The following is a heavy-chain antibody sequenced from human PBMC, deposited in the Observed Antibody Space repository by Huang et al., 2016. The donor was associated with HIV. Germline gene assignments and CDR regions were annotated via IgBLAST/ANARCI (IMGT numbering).Heavy chain of an antibody. J-gene: IGHJ4*02. Sequence: QIHLVQSGPEVKQPGASVKVSCKASGYKFHIYEITLVRPTPGQGLEWMGWISGDNVSTRFAQKFQDRLTMTTDVSTSTAYLELRSLRLDDTAVYYCARTKGEFDFWGQGALVTVSS. CDR1: GYKFHIYE. CDR3: ARTKGEFDF. CDR2: ISGDNVST. V-gene: IGHV1-18*04. D-gene: IGHD3-16*01.